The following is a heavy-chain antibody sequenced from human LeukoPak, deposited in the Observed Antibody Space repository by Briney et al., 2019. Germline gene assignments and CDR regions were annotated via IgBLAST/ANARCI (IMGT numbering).Heavy chain of an antibody. J-gene: IGHJ4*02. V-gene: IGHV5-51*01. CDR3: ARLVWPSSGWYGGDY. Sequence: GESLKISCKGSGYSFTSYWIGWVRQMPGKGLEWMGIIYPGDSDTRYSPSFQGQVTISADKSISTAYLQWSSLKASDTAVYYCARLVWPSSGWYGGDYWGQGTLVTVSS. CDR2: IYPGDSDT. CDR1: GYSFTSYW. D-gene: IGHD6-19*01.